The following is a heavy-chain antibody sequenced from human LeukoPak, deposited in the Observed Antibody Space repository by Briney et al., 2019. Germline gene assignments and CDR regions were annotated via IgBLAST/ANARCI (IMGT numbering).Heavy chain of an antibody. CDR2: IYYSGST. J-gene: IGHJ5*02. D-gene: IGHD2-2*01. CDR1: GGSISSYY. V-gene: IGHV4-59*01. CDR3: ARDGSPVVPAAVPIWFDP. Sequence: SETLSLTCTVSGGSISSYYWSWIRQPPGKGLEWIGYIYYSGSTNYNPSLKSRVTISVDTSKNQFSLKLSSVTAADTAVYYCARDGSPVVPAAVPIWFDPWGQGTLVTVPS.